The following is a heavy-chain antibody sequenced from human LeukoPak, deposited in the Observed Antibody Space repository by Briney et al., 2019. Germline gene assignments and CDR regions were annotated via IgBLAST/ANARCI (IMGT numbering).Heavy chain of an antibody. D-gene: IGHD3-22*01. J-gene: IGHJ4*02. Sequence: GESLKISCKGSGYTFTSYWITWVRQMPGKGLEWMGTNNPSDSYTNYSPSFQGHVTISADKSFSTAYLHWISLKASDTAIYYCARLRYYYDFSGYFVDYWGQGTLVTVS. V-gene: IGHV5-10-1*01. CDR1: GYTFTSYW. CDR3: ARLRYYYDFSGYFVDY. CDR2: NNPSDSYT.